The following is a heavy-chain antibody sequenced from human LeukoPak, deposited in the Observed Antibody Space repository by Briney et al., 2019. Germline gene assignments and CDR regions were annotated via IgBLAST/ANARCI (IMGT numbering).Heavy chain of an antibody. CDR2: NNAGNGIT. Sequence: ASVKVSCKASGYTFTNYAIHWVRQAPGQRLEWMGWNNAGNGITKYSQEFQGRVTISRDTSATTAYMELSTLRSEDMAVYYCARGGFDSSGWYPIDYWGQGTPVTVSS. V-gene: IGHV1-3*02. CDR3: ARGGFDSSGWYPIDY. D-gene: IGHD6-19*01. CDR1: GYTFTNYA. J-gene: IGHJ4*02.